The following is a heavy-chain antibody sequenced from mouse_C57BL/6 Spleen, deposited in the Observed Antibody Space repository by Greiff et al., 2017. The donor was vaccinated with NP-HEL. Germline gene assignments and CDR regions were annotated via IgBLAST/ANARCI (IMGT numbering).Heavy chain of an antibody. CDR1: GYTFTSYW. CDR2: IDPNSGGT. CDR3: ARGEIIYYGNETFAY. D-gene: IGHD2-1*01. J-gene: IGHJ3*01. Sequence: QVQLQQSGAELVKPGASVKLSCKASGYTFTSYWMHWVKQRPGRGLEWIGRIDPNSGGTKYNEKFKSKATLTVDKPSSTAYMHLSSLTSEDSAVYYCARGEIIYYGNETFAYWGQGTLVTVSA. V-gene: IGHV1-72*01.